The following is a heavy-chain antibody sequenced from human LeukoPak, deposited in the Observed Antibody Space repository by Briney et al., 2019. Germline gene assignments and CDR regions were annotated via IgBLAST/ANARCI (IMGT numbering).Heavy chain of an antibody. CDR2: ISSSSSTI. CDR1: GFTFSSYS. V-gene: IGHV3-48*01. CDR3: ARASTTIFGVVISAFDY. J-gene: IGHJ4*02. D-gene: IGHD3-3*01. Sequence: GGSLRLSCAASGFTFSSYSMNWVRQAPGKGLEWVSYISSSSSTIYYADSVKGRFTISRDNAKNSLYLQMNSLRAEDTAMYYCARASTTIFGVVISAFDYWGQGTLVTVSS.